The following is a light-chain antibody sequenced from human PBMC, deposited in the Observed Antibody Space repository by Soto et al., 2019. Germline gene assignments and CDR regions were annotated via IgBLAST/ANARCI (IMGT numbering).Light chain of an antibody. Sequence: DIQMTQSPSSLSACLGDRVTITCRASQGISDYLVWYQQKPGKVPKLLIDAAFTLQSGAPPRFSGTGSGTDFTLTISSLQPEDVATYYCQNYYSAPFTFGPGTKVHIK. J-gene: IGKJ3*01. CDR2: AAF. CDR3: QNYYSAPFT. V-gene: IGKV1-27*01. CDR1: QGISDY.